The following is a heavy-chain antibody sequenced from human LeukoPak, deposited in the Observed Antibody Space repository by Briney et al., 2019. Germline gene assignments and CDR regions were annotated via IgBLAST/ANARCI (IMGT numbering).Heavy chain of an antibody. D-gene: IGHD3-10*01. CDR2: IYYSGST. V-gene: IGHV4-59*08. CDR3: ARHPELYFFDY. Sequence: ASETLSLTCTVSGGSISSYYWSWIRQPPGKGLEWIGYIYYSGSTNYNPSLKSRVTISADTSKNQVSLTLSSVTAADTAVYYCARHPELYFFDYWGQGTLVTVSS. CDR1: GGSISSYY. J-gene: IGHJ4*02.